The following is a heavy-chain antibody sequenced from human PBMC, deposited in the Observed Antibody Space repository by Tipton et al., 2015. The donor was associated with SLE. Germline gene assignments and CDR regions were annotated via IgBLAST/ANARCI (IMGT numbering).Heavy chain of an antibody. CDR1: GFTFSNYG. J-gene: IGHJ4*02. CDR2: IRFDSTRK. Sequence: SGFTFSNYGMYWVRQAPGKGLEWVAYIRFDSTRKYYADSVEGRLTVSRDNSKNTLYLQINSLRPEDTAVYYCARDPPPYCSSTSCQMIYLDYWGQGTLVTGPS. D-gene: IGHD2-2*01. V-gene: IGHV3-33*07. CDR3: ARDPPPYCSSTSCQMIYLDY.